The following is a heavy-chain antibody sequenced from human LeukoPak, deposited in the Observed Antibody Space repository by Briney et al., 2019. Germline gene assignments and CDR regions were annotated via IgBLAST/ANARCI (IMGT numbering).Heavy chain of an antibody. CDR3: ARDRGVGAFDY. J-gene: IGHJ4*02. D-gene: IGHD1-26*01. CDR2: IYSGGST. CDR1: RFTVSSNY. Sequence: GGSLRLSCAAPRFTVSSNYMSWVRQAPGKGLEWVSVIYSGGSTYYADSVKGRFTISRDNSKNTLYLQMNSLRAEDTAVYYCARDRGVGAFDYWGQGTLVTVSS. V-gene: IGHV3-66*02.